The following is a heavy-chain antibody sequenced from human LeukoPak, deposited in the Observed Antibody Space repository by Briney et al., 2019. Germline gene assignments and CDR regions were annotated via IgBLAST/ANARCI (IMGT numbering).Heavy chain of an antibody. D-gene: IGHD2-2*02. CDR3: ARVPVYPNYYYGMDV. CDR1: GFTYSDYY. V-gene: IGHV3-11*01. CDR2: ISSSGSTI. J-gene: IGHJ6*02. Sequence: GETLRLSCAAAGFTYSDYYMSWIRQAPGKGLEWVSYISSSGSTIYYADSVKGRFTISGDNAKNSLYLQMNSLRAEDTAVYYCARVPVYPNYYYGMDVWGQGTTVTVSS.